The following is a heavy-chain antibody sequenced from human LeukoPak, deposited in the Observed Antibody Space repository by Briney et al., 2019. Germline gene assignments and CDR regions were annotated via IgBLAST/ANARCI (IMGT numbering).Heavy chain of an antibody. CDR2: IYPDDSDT. Sequence: PGESLKISCKGSGYSFTNYWIGWVRQMPGKGLEWMGIIYPDDSDTRYSPSFQGQVTISADKSISTAYLQWSSLKASDTAMYYCARPALDCSNNSCYAMYYFDYWGQGTLVTVSS. J-gene: IGHJ4*02. D-gene: IGHD2-2*01. CDR1: GYSFTNYW. V-gene: IGHV5-51*01. CDR3: ARPALDCSNNSCYAMYYFDY.